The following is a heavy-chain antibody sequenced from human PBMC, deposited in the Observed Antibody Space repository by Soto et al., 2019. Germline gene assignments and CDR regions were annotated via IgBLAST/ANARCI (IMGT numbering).Heavy chain of an antibody. CDR1: GYSFTSYG. CDR3: ARDSWGSGYYFEIYYYYGMDV. CDR2: ISAYNGNT. Sequence: GASVKVSCKAAGYSFTSYGISWVRQSPGQGLEWMGWISAYNGNTNYAQKLQGRVTMTTDTSTSTAYMELRSLRSDDTAVYYCARDSWGSGYYFEIYYYYGMDVWGQGTTVIVSS. D-gene: IGHD3-22*01. V-gene: IGHV1-18*01. J-gene: IGHJ6*01.